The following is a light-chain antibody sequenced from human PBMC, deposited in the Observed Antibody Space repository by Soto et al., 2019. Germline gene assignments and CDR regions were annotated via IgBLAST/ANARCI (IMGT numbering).Light chain of an antibody. CDR2: DVN. Sequence: QSALTQPASGSGSPGQWITVSCAGTSSDVGGHSTVSWYQHHPDKAPKLIIYDVNNRPSGVSNRFSGSKSGNTASLTISGLQTDDEADYYCSSYTNNRNVIFGGGTKVTVL. V-gene: IGLV2-14*03. J-gene: IGLJ2*01. CDR1: SSDVGGHST. CDR3: SSYTNNRNVI.